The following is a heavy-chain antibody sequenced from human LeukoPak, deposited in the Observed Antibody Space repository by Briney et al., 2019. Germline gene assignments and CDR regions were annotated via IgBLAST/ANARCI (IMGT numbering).Heavy chain of an antibody. CDR2: IWYDGSNK. CDR3: ARDWYSDAFDI. Sequence: GGSLRLSCAASGFTFSSYGMHWVRQAPGKGLEWVAVIWYDGSNKYYADSVKGRFTISRDNSKNTLYLQMNSLRAEDTAVYYCARDWYSDAFDIWGQGTMVTVSS. CDR1: GFTFSSYG. V-gene: IGHV3-33*01. J-gene: IGHJ3*02. D-gene: IGHD2-21*01.